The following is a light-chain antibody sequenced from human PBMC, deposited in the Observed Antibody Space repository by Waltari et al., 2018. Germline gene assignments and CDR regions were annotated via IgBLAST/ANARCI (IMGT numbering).Light chain of an antibody. V-gene: IGKV3-20*01. CDR2: GAS. CDR3: QHHFRLPAT. Sequence: IMLTQSPGTLSLSPGERATLSCRASQGISRYLAWYQQKHEQAPRHIIYGASTRATGIPDRFSGSGSGTDFSLTISGLEPEDSAVYYCQHHFRLPATFGQGTKVEIK. CDR1: QGISRY. J-gene: IGKJ1*01.